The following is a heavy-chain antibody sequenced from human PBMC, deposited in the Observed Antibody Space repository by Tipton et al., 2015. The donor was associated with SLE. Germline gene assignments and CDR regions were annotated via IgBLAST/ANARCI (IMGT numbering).Heavy chain of an antibody. CDR3: ARDDPRAFEY. J-gene: IGHJ4*02. CDR2: INTDGSRT. Sequence: SLRLSCAASGFTFRTFRMNWVRQAPGKGLVWVSRINTDGSRTTYVDSVKGRLTISRDNAKNTLYLQMNSLTADDTAVYYCARDDPRAFEYWGQGTLVTVSS. V-gene: IGHV3-74*01. CDR1: GFTFRTFR.